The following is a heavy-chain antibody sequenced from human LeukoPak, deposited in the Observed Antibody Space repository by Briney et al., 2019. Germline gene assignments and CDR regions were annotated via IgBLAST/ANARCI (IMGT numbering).Heavy chain of an antibody. V-gene: IGHV5-51*01. J-gene: IGHJ4*02. CDR2: TYRGDSDT. CDR1: GDSFTNYW. D-gene: IGHD6-25*01. Sequence: GESLKISCKGSGDSFTNYWVGWVRQMPGKGLEWMGITYRGDSDTRYSPSFQGQVTISVDKSISTAYLQWSSLKASDTAMYYCARRKAAAGIYYFDYWGQGTLVTVSS. CDR3: ARRKAAAGIYYFDY.